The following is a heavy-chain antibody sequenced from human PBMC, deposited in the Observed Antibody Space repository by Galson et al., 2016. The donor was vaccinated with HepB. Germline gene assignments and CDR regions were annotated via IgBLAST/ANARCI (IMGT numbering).Heavy chain of an antibody. CDR3: VREVYGGALDY. CDR1: GFTDSSNN. D-gene: IGHD4-23*01. Sequence: SLRLSCAASGFTDSSNNMDWVRQAPGKGLEWVSVFYSSGKTAHADSVEGRFTVSRDTSKNMLYLQMNSLRAEDTAIYYCVREVYGGALDYWGQGTLVTVSS. V-gene: IGHV3-53*01. J-gene: IGHJ4*02. CDR2: FYSSGKT.